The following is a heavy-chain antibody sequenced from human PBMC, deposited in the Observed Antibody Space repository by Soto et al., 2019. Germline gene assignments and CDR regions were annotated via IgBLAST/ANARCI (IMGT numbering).Heavy chain of an antibody. J-gene: IGHJ4*02. CDR2: IKQDGSEK. Sequence: EVQLVESGGGLVQPGGSLRLSCAASGFTFSSYWMSWVRQAPGKGLEWVANIKQDGSEKYYVDSVNGRFTISRDNAKNSLYLQMNSLRAEDTAVYYCASGFHYDFWSGYFDYWGQGTLVTVSS. CDR1: GFTFSSYW. CDR3: ASGFHYDFWSGYFDY. D-gene: IGHD3-3*01. V-gene: IGHV3-7*01.